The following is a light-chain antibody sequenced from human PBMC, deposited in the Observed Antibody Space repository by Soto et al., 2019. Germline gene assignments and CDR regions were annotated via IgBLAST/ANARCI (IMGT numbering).Light chain of an antibody. CDR2: KAS. CDR1: QNVNNW. V-gene: IGKV1-5*03. CDR3: QQYDTYPWT. J-gene: IGKJ1*01. Sequence: DIQTTQSPSTLSASVGDRVTITCRSSQNVNNWLAWYQQKPGKAHKLLIHKASTLQSGVPSRFSGSESRTEFTLTSISRQPDDFTSYYGQQYDTYPWTFGQGTKVEIK.